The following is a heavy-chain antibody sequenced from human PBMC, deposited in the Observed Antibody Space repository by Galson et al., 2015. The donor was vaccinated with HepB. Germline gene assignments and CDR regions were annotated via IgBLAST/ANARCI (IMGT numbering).Heavy chain of an antibody. Sequence: SETLSLTCAVYGGSFSGYYWSWIRQPPGKGLEWIGEINHSGSTNYNPSLKSRVTISVDTSKNQFSLKLSSVTAADTAVYYCARWDGDNYYYGMDVWGQGTTVTVSS. D-gene: IGHD5-24*01. V-gene: IGHV4-34*01. J-gene: IGHJ6*02. CDR2: INHSGST. CDR3: ARWDGDNYYYGMDV. CDR1: GGSFSGYY.